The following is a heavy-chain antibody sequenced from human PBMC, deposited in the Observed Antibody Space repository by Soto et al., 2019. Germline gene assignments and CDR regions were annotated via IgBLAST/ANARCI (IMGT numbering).Heavy chain of an antibody. CDR1: GGTFSNYA. V-gene: IGHV1-69*01. J-gene: IGHJ4*02. D-gene: IGHD1-26*01. CDR3: ATGLNGSYQKTEY. Sequence: QVQLVQSGAEVKKPGSSVKVSCKASGGTFSNYAISWVRQAPGQGLEWMGGTIPLFGTPNYAQTFQGRVTITADESSSTAYMELSSLRSDDTAVYFCATGLNGSYQKTEYWGQGTLVTVSS. CDR2: TIPLFGTP.